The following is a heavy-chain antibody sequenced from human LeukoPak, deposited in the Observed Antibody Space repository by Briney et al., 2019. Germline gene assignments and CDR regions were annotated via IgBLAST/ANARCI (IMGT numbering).Heavy chain of an antibody. CDR3: ARRGGGYDYVWGSYRHPFDY. V-gene: IGHV4-34*01. Sequence: SETLSLTCAVYGGSFSGYYWSWIRQPPGKGLEWIGEINHSGSTNYNPSLKSRVTISVDTSKNQFSLKLSSVTAADTAVYYCARRGGGYDYVWGSYRHPFDYWGQGTLVTVSS. CDR1: GGSFSGYY. CDR2: INHSGST. J-gene: IGHJ4*02. D-gene: IGHD3-16*02.